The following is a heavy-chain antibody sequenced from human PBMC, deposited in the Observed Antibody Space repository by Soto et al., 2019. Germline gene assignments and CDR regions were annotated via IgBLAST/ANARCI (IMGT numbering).Heavy chain of an antibody. Sequence: VQLVESGGGVVQPGRSLRLSCAASGFDFSTYGMHWVRQAPGKGPEWVAVIWYDGSNKYYADSVRGRFIISRDNSKSTLLLQLNSLRAEDTAVYYCARAVGPFDYWGQGSLVTVSS. J-gene: IGHJ4*02. D-gene: IGHD1-26*01. CDR1: GFDFSTYG. CDR3: ARAVGPFDY. CDR2: IWYDGSNK. V-gene: IGHV3-33*01.